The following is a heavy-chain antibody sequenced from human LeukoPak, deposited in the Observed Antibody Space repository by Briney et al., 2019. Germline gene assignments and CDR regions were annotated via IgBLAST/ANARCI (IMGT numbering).Heavy chain of an antibody. J-gene: IGHJ3*02. CDR2: ISSSGTTI. D-gene: IGHD5-18*01. V-gene: IGHV3-48*04. Sequence: GSLRLSCGASGFKFRTYWMTWVRQAPGKGLEWVSYISSSGTTIYYADSVKGRFTLSRDNAENSLYLQMNSLRGEDTAVYYCAKEASGYSYGLDAFDIWGQGTTVTVSS. CDR3: AKEASGYSYGLDAFDI. CDR1: GFKFRTYW.